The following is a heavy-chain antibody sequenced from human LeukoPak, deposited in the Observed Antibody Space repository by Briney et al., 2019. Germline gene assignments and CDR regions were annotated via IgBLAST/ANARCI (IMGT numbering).Heavy chain of an antibody. CDR1: GFSFSSCW. V-gene: IGHV3-74*01. Sequence: GGSLRLSCAASGFSFSSCWMHWVRQTPGKGLVWVSRISSDGSIINYADSVKGRFTISRDNAKNSLYLQMNSLRAEDTAVYYCARGIINSGSYYVGDYWGQGTLVTVSS. CDR3: ARGIINSGSYYVGDY. CDR2: ISSDGSII. D-gene: IGHD1-26*01. J-gene: IGHJ4*02.